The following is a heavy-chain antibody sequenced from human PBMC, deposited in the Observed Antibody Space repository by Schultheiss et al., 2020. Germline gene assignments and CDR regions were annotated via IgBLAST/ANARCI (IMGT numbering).Heavy chain of an antibody. V-gene: IGHV3-13*01. CDR3: ARAGRPTFYYDSSGYSAPYGMDV. J-gene: IGHJ6*02. D-gene: IGHD3-22*01. CDR1: GFTVSSNY. Sequence: GGSLRLSCAASGFTVSSNYMSWVRQAPGKGLEWVSAIGTAGDTYYPGSVKGRFTISRENAKNSLYLQMNSLRAGDTAVYYCARAGRPTFYYDSSGYSAPYGMDVWGQGTTVTFSS. CDR2: IGTAGDT.